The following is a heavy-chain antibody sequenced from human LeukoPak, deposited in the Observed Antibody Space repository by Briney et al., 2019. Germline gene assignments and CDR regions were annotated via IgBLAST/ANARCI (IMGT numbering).Heavy chain of an antibody. CDR1: GFTFNTYA. J-gene: IGHJ6*03. V-gene: IGHV3-30*04. CDR2: ISYDGSIN. Sequence: PGGSLRLSCAASGFTFNTYAMHWVRQAPGKGLEWVALISYDGSINYYADSVKGRFTISRDNSKNTLYLQMNGLRSEDTAVYYCARVLRYCSGGNCYSGGLGYMDVWGKGTTVTISS. CDR3: ARVLRYCSGGNCYSGGLGYMDV. D-gene: IGHD2-15*01.